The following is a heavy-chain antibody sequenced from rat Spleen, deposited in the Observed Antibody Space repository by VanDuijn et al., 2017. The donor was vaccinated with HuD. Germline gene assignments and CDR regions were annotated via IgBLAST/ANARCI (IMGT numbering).Heavy chain of an antibody. J-gene: IGHJ2*01. D-gene: IGHD4-3*01. CDR3: TRGRVYFGYTGFEY. CDR2: ISASGGST. V-gene: IGHV5-46*01. CDR1: GFTSTSFP. Sequence: EVQLVESGGGLVQPGGSMKLSCAVSGFTSTSFPVAWVRQAPTKGLEWVATISASGGSTYFRDSVKGRFTISRDVTKTTLYLQMSSLRSEETATYYCTRGRVYFGYTGFEYWGQGVMVTVSS.